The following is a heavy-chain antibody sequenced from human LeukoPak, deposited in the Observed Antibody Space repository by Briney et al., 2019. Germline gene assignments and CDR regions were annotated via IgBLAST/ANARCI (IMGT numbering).Heavy chain of an antibody. CDR3: ARDLAGAPFRNFDL. CDR1: GFTFSSHF. Sequence: PGGPLRLSCAATGFTFSSHFMHWVRQVPGKGLLWVSRIDRGGTATDYADSVKGRFTVSRDNAKNTLYLQMNSLRAEDTAVYYCARDLAGAPFRNFDLWGQGTLVTVSS. D-gene: IGHD6-19*01. CDR2: IDRGGTAT. V-gene: IGHV3-74*01. J-gene: IGHJ4*02.